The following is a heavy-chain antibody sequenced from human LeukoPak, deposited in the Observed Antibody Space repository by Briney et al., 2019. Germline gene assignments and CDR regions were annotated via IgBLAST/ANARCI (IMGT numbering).Heavy chain of an antibody. CDR1: GGSINTYY. Sequence: PSETLSLTCTVSGGSINTYYWGWIRQTPGKGLQWIGYIYSRGSTNYNPSLKSRVTISVDTSKNQFSLKLTSVTAADTAVYYCARGFDDYDVLLGYEYWGQGILVTVSS. CDR3: ARGFDDYDVLLGYEY. D-gene: IGHD3-9*01. J-gene: IGHJ4*02. V-gene: IGHV4-59*01. CDR2: IYSRGST.